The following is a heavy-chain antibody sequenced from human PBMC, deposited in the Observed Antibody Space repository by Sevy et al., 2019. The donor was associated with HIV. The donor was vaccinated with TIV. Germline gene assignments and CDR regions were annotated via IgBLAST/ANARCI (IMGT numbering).Heavy chain of an antibody. D-gene: IGHD3-10*01. V-gene: IGHV4-59*12. J-gene: IGHJ4*02. CDR1: GGSISSYY. CDR3: ARGLGFGELIKYYFDH. CDR2: MYDGGSS. Sequence: SETLSLTCTVSGGSISSYYWTWIRQPPGKGLEWIGNMYDGGSSTYNPSLKSRVTISVDTSKNQFSLKLSSVTAADTAVYYCARGLGFGELIKYYFDHWGQGTLVTVSS.